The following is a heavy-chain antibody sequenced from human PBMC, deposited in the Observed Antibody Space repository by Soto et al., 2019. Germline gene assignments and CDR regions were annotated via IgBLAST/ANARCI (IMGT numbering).Heavy chain of an antibody. CDR1: GGSISSGGYY. J-gene: IGHJ5*02. CDR2: IYYSGST. D-gene: IGHD6-13*01. CDR3: AKQSSSWYLWFDP. V-gene: IGHV4-31*03. Sequence: TLSLTCTVSGGSISSGGYYWSWIRQHPGKGLEWIGYIYYSGSTYYNPSLKSRVTISVDTSKNQFSLKLSSVTAADTAVYYCAKQSSSWYLWFDPWGQGTLVTVSS.